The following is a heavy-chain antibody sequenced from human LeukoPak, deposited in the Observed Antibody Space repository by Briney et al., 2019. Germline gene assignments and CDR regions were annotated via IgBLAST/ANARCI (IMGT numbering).Heavy chain of an antibody. V-gene: IGHV3-23*01. J-gene: IGHJ4*02. CDR3: AKDHIVVVTAIPNFDY. D-gene: IGHD2-21*02. CDR2: ISGSGGST. Sequence: GGTLRLSCAASGFTFSSYGMSWVRQAPGKGLEWVSAISGSGGSTYYADSVKGRFTISRDNSKNTLYLQMNSLRAEDTAVYYCAKDHIVVVTAIPNFDYWGQGTLVTVSS. CDR1: GFTFSSYG.